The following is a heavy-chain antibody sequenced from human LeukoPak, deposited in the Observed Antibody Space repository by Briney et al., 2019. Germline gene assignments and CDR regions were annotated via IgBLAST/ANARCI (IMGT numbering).Heavy chain of an antibody. CDR1: GGSFSGLY. V-gene: IGHV4-34*01. Sequence: PSETLSLTCAVYGGSFSGLYWSWIRQPPGKGLEWIGEMKDGGSTNYNPSLKSRVTLSLDTSKNQFSLKLTSVTAADTAVYYCATSLYCGTGCLWGQEKMVTVSS. CDR2: MKDGGST. D-gene: IGHD2-21*01. CDR3: ATSLYCGTGCL. J-gene: IGHJ3*01.